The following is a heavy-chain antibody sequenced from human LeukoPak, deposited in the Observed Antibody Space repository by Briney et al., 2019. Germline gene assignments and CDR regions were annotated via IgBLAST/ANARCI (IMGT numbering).Heavy chain of an antibody. CDR2: ISSSSSYI. V-gene: IGHV3-21*01. Sequence: GGSLGLSCAASGFTFSSYSMNWVRQAPGKGLEWVSSISSSSSYIYYADSVKGRFIISRDNAKNSLYLQMNSLRAEDTAVYYCARDLRPRPQISITMIVVVTDWFDPWGQGTLVTVSS. CDR3: ARDLRPRPQISITMIVVVTDWFDP. D-gene: IGHD3-22*01. CDR1: GFTFSSYS. J-gene: IGHJ5*02.